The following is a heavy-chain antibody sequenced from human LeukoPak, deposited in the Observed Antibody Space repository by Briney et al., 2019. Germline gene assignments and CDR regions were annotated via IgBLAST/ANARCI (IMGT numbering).Heavy chain of an antibody. Sequence: GGSLRLSCAASGFTFDDYAMSWVRQAPGKGLEWVSAIDWNGGGAGYADSVKGRFTTSRDNAKNSLYLQMNSLRAEDTALYYCARRYDILTGYYVYYFDYWGQGTLVTVSS. J-gene: IGHJ4*02. D-gene: IGHD3-9*01. CDR2: IDWNGGGA. V-gene: IGHV3-20*04. CDR3: ARRYDILTGYYVYYFDY. CDR1: GFTFDDYA.